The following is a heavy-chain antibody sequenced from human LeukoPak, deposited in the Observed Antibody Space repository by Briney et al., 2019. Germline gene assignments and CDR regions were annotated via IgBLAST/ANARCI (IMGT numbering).Heavy chain of an antibody. CDR2: IYYPGST. D-gene: IGHD2/OR15-2a*01. J-gene: IGHJ6*02. CDR3: ARAPTWNYGMDV. CDR1: GGSISIYY. V-gene: IGHV4-59*01. Sequence: SETLSLTCTVSGGSISIYYWSWIRQPPGKGLERIGYIYYPGSTNYNPSLKSRVAISVDASKNQFSLKLSSVTAADTAVYHCARAPTWNYGMDVWGQGTTVTVSS.